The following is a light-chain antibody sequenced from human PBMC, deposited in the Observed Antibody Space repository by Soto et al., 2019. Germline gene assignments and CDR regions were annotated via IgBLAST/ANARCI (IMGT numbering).Light chain of an antibody. V-gene: IGKV1-39*01. CDR2: AAS. CDR1: QSISNY. CDR3: QQSYSTPRT. J-gene: IGKJ1*01. Sequence: DIQMTQSPSSLSASVGDRVTITCRASQSISNYLNWYQQKPGKAPKLLMYAASSLQSGVPSRFVASGSGTNFTLPISRLQPEDLATYYCQQSYSTPRTFGQGTKLEIK.